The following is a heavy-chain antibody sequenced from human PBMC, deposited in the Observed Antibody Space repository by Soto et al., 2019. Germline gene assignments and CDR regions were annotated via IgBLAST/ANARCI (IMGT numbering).Heavy chain of an antibody. CDR3: AKDGQKHLASYFDY. J-gene: IGHJ4*02. V-gene: IGHV3-23*01. Sequence: GGSLRLSCAASGFTFSTYAMSWVRQAPGKGLEWFSTIGGSSGSTYYADSVKGRFTISRDNSKNTLYLQMNSLRAEDTAVYYCAKDGQKHLASYFDYWGQGTLVTVSS. CDR2: IGGSSGST. CDR1: GFTFSTYA.